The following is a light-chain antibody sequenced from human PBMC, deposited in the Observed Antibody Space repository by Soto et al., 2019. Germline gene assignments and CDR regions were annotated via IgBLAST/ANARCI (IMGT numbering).Light chain of an antibody. Sequence: QSVLTQPASVSGSPGQSITISCTGTSSDVGTYNLVTWYQQHPGKAPKLMIHEVTKRPSGVSNRFSGSKSGSTASLTISGLQAEDEADYYCCSYAGSNGGVFGTGTKLTVL. CDR1: SSDVGTYNL. CDR2: EVT. CDR3: CSYAGSNGGV. J-gene: IGLJ1*01. V-gene: IGLV2-23*02.